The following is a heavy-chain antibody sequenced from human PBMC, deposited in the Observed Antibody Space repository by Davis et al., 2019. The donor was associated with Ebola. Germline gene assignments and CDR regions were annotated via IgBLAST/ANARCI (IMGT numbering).Heavy chain of an antibody. V-gene: IGHV1-3*01. CDR3: ARDRGGDYSFDY. CDR1: GYTFTSYA. J-gene: IGHJ4*02. Sequence: ASVTVSCKASGYTFTSYAMHWVRPAPGQRLEWMGWINAGNGNTKYSQKFQGRVTITRDTSASTAYMELSSLRSEDTSVYYCARDRGGDYSFDYWGQGTLVTVSS. CDR2: INAGNGNT. D-gene: IGHD3-10*01.